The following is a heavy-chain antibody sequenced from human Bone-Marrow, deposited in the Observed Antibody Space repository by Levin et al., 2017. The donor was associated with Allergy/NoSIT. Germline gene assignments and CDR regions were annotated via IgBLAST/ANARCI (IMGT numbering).Heavy chain of an antibody. V-gene: IGHV3-33*01. Sequence: PGGSLRLSCAASGFTFNNFGMYWVRQAPGKGLEWVAVIWYDGSKDYYVDSVKGRFSISRDNSKNTLYLQMNSLTAEDTAVYYCARGGRRLNGYDYAWGGYRYEDYFDFWGRGTLVTVSS. CDR2: IWYDGSKD. CDR1: GFTFNNFG. D-gene: IGHD3-16*02. CDR3: ARGGRRLNGYDYAWGGYRYEDYFDF. J-gene: IGHJ4*02.